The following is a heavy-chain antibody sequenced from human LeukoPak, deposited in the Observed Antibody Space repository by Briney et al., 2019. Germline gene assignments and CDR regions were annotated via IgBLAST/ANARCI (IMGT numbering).Heavy chain of an antibody. CDR1: GGSFSGYY. CDR2: INHSGST. CDR3: ARGGGYNWFDP. V-gene: IGHV4-34*01. Sequence: SETLSLTCAVYGGSFSGYYWSWIRQPPAKGLEWIGEINHSGSTNYNPSLKSRVTISLDTSKNQFSLKLRSVTAADTAVYYCARGGGYNWFDPWGQGTLVTVSS. J-gene: IGHJ5*02.